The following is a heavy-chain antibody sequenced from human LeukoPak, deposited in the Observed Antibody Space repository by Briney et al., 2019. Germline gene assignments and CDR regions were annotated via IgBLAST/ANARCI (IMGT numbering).Heavy chain of an antibody. CDR2: IYTSGST. V-gene: IGHV4-61*02. Sequence: SETLSLTCTVSGGSISSGSYYWSWIRQPAGKGLEWIGRIYTSGSTNYNPSLKSRVTISVDTSKNQFSLKLSSVTAADTAVYYCARDRGYCSGGSCYADALDIWGQGTMVTVSS. J-gene: IGHJ3*02. CDR3: ARDRGYCSGGSCYADALDI. D-gene: IGHD2-15*01. CDR1: GGSISSGSYY.